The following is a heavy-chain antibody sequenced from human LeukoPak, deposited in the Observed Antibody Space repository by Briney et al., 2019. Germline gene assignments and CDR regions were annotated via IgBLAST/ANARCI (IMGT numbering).Heavy chain of an antibody. V-gene: IGHV1-46*01. D-gene: IGHD1-1*01. J-gene: IGHJ4*02. Sequence: ASVKVSCKASGYTFTTYYMHWVRQAPAQGPEWVGVINPSDGSTSYAQKFQGRVTMTRDTSTSTVYMDLSSLRSDDTAVYSCARHSLPGTTPFDLWGQGTLVTVSS. CDR3: ARHSLPGTTPFDL. CDR2: INPSDGST. CDR1: GYTFTTYY.